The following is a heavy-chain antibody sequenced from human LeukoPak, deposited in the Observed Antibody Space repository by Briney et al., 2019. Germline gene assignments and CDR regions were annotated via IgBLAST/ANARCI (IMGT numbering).Heavy chain of an antibody. Sequence: SVKVSCKASGGTFSSYAISWVRQAPGQGLEWMGGIIPIFGTANYAQKFQGRVTITTDESTSTAYMELSSLGSEDTAVYYCARDAEGPTVRVRYYYYMGVWGKGTTVTVSS. CDR2: IIPIFGTA. CDR3: ARDAEGPTVRVRYYYYMGV. CDR1: GGTFSSYA. D-gene: IGHD4-11*01. J-gene: IGHJ6*03. V-gene: IGHV1-69*05.